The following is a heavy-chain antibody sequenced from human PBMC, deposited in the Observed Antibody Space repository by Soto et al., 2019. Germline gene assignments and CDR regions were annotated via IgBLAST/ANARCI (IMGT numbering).Heavy chain of an antibody. V-gene: IGHV6-1*01. CDR2: TYYRSKWYN. CDR3: ARGRYYFDY. Sequence: PSQTLSLTCVISGDSVSTNSDAWNWIRQSPSRGLEWLGRTYYRSKWYNDYAVSVKSRITINPDTSKNQFSLQLNSVTPEDTAVYFCARGRYYFDYWGQGTLVTVPQ. J-gene: IGHJ4*02. CDR1: GDSVSTNSDA.